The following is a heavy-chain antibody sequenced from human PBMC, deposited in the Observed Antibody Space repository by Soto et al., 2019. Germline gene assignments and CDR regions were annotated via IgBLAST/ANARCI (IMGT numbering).Heavy chain of an antibody. CDR1: GGSISSGGYS. J-gene: IGHJ4*02. CDR3: ARVGYDFCSGTYFDY. Sequence: PSETLSLTCAVSGGSISSGGYSWSWIRQPPGKGLEWIGYIYHSGSTYYNPSLKSRVTISVDRSKNQFSLKLSSVTAADTAVYYCARVGYDFCSGTYFDYWGQGTLVTVSS. V-gene: IGHV4-30-2*01. D-gene: IGHD3-3*01. CDR2: IYHSGST.